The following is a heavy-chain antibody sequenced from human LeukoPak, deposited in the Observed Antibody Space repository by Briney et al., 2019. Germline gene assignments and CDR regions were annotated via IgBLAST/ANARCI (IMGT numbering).Heavy chain of an antibody. CDR3: ARATTYDILTGYSDY. CDR1: GFTFSSYS. CDR2: ISSSSSYT. D-gene: IGHD3-9*01. J-gene: IGHJ4*02. Sequence: GRSLRLSCAASGFTFSSYSMNWVRQPPGKGLESVSSISSSSSYTYYADSVKGRFTISRDNAKKSLFLQMNSLRAEDTAVYYCARATTYDILTGYSDYWGQGTLVTVSS. V-gene: IGHV3-21*01.